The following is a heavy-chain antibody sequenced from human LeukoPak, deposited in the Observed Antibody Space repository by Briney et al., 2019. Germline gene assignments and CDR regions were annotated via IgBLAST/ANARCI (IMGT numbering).Heavy chain of an antibody. CDR1: GYTFTSYD. CDR2: MNPNSGNT. J-gene: IGHJ6*03. Sequence: ASVKVSCKASGYTFTSYDINWVRQATRQGLEWMGWMNPNSGNTGYAQKFQGRVTMTRNTSISTAYMELSSLRSEDTAVYYCARAPLRWASYYYYYMDVWGKGTTVTISS. V-gene: IGHV1-8*01. CDR3: ARAPLRWASYYYYYMDV. D-gene: IGHD4-23*01.